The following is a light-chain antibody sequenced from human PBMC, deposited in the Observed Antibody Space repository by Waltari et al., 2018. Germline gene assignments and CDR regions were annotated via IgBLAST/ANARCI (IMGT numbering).Light chain of an antibody. V-gene: IGLV1-44*01. CDR3: AAWDGSLNEWV. Sequence: QSVLTQPPSASGTPGQRVTISCSGIGYHPGHRYQHLPGTAPKLLIHTNYQRPSGVPDRFSGSNSGTSASLAISGLQSEDEADYYCAAWDGSLNEWVFGGGTKVTVL. CDR1: GYHP. CDR2: TNY. J-gene: IGLJ3*02.